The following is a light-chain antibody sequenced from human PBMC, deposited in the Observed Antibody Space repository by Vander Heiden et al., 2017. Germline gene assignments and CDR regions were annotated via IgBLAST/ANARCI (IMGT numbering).Light chain of an antibody. V-gene: IGKV1-39*01. CDR1: QRISSY. Sequence: IRITNTPYSLAASVGARVTITCRASQRISSYLNWYQQKPGKAPKLLIYAASSLQRGVPSRFSGSGSGTDSTLTISSLQPEDFATYYCQQSYSTPPTFGQGTKLEIK. CDR2: AAS. J-gene: IGKJ2*01. CDR3: QQSYSTPPT.